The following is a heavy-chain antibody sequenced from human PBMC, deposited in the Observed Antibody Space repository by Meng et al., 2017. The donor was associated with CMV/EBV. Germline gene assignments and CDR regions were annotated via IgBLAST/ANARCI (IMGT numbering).Heavy chain of an antibody. CDR1: GFTFSSYG. J-gene: IGHJ6*02. V-gene: IGHV3-30*02. Sequence: GESLKISCAASGFTFSSYGMHWVRQAPRKGLEWVAFIRYDGSNKYYADSVKGRFTISRDNSKNTLYLQMNSLRAEDTAVYYCAKDSNCGGDCYSDYYYGMDVWGQGTTVTVSS. CDR3: AKDSNCGGDCYSDYYYGMDV. CDR2: IRYDGSNK. D-gene: IGHD2-21*01.